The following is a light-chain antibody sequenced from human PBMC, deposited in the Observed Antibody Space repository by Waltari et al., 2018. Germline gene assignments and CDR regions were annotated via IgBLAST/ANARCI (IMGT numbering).Light chain of an antibody. V-gene: IGKV3-20*01. CDR2: GAS. Sequence: EIVLTQSPGTLSLSPGERATLSCRASRSISNSYLAWYQQKPGQAPRLLIYGASRRATGLPDRFSGSGSGTDFTLTISRLEAEDFAVYYCQQYGSSPPYSFGQGTELEIK. CDR3: QQYGSSPPYS. CDR1: RSISNSY. J-gene: IGKJ2*03.